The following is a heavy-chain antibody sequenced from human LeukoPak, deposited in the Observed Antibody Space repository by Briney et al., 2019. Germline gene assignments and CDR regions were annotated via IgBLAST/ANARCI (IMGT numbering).Heavy chain of an antibody. CDR2: IYTSGST. CDR3: ARARYYDSSGYFGDAFDI. CDR1: GGSISSYY. Sequence: SETLSLTCTVSGGSISSYYWSWIRQPAGKGLEWIGRIYTSGSTNYNPSLKSRVTMSVDTSKNQFSLKLSSVTAADTAVYYCARARYYDSSGYFGDAFDIWGQGTMVTVSS. V-gene: IGHV4-4*07. J-gene: IGHJ3*02. D-gene: IGHD3-22*01.